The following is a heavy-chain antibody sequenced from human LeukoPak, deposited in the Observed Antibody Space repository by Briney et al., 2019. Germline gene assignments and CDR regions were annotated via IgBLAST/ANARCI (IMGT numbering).Heavy chain of an antibody. J-gene: IGHJ4*02. CDR1: GYTFTGYY. V-gene: IGHV1-2*02. CDR2: INPNSGGT. D-gene: IGHD3-22*01. CDR3: ARDLGHYYDNSGYGY. Sequence: GASVKVSCKASGYTFTGYYMHWVRQAPGQGLEWMGWINPNSGGTNYAQKFQGRVTMTRDTSISTAYMELSRLRSDDTAVYYCARDLGHYYDNSGYGYWGQGTLVTVSS.